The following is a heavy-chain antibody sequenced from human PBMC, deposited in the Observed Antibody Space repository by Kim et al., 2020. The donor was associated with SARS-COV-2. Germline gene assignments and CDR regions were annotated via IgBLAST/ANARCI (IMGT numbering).Heavy chain of an antibody. J-gene: IGHJ4*02. V-gene: IGHV3-72*01. Sequence: GGSLRLSCAASGFILSDYYIDWVRQAPGKGLEWFGRSRNKVNSYSTEYAASVKGRFTISRDSSRNSLYLQMNSLKTEDTAVYYCTRVSMAGNFFDSWGQGTLVTVSS. CDR2: SRNKVNSYST. D-gene: IGHD6-19*01. CDR1: GFILSDYY. CDR3: TRVSMAGNFFDS.